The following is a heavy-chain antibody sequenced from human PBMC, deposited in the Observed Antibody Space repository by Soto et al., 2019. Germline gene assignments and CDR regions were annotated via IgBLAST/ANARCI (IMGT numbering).Heavy chain of an antibody. D-gene: IGHD3-22*01. Sequence: SETLSLTCAVSGTSISSTFWWTWVRQPPGKGLEWIGEVYHTGTTKYNPSLKNRVTISVDKSNNQFSLELRAVTAADTAVYYCARFGYYYDSSGYSQYYFDYWGQGTLVTVSS. V-gene: IGHV4-4*02. J-gene: IGHJ4*02. CDR1: GTSISSTFW. CDR3: ARFGYYYDSSGYSQYYFDY. CDR2: VYHTGTT.